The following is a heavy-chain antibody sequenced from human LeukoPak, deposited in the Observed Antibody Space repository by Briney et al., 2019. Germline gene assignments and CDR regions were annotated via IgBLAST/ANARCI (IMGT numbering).Heavy chain of an antibody. CDR2: INQDGTEK. J-gene: IGHJ4*02. CDR1: GFTFSSHW. CDR3: ARDTPVSAGYFDY. D-gene: IGHD2-21*02. Sequence: PGGSLRLSCVASGFTFSSHWMTWVRQAPGKGLEWVATINQDGTEKYYVDSVNGRFTISRDNAKKSLYLQVNSLRAEDTAVYYCARDTPVSAGYFDYWGRGILVTVSS. V-gene: IGHV3-7*01.